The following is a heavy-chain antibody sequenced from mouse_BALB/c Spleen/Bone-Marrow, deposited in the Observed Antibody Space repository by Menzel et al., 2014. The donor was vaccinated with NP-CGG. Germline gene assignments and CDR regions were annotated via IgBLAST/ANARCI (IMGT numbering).Heavy chain of an antibody. Sequence: EVQLQESGPELVKPGASMKISCKASGYSFTGYTLTWVKQSHGKNLDWIGLINPYNGVTSYNQEFKGKATLTVDKSSSTAYMELLSLTSEDSAVYYCARVYYGSSSYYFDYWGQGTTLTVSS. CDR2: INPYNGVT. J-gene: IGHJ2*01. V-gene: IGHV1-31*01. D-gene: IGHD1-1*01. CDR3: ARVYYGSSSYYFDY. CDR1: GYSFTGYT.